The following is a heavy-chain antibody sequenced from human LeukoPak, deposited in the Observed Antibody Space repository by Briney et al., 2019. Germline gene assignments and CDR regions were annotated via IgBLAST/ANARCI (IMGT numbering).Heavy chain of an antibody. CDR1: GFTFSSYS. V-gene: IGHV3-21*01. J-gene: IGHJ4*02. D-gene: IGHD3-22*01. CDR3: ARDIRPNYYDSSGYLHFDY. Sequence: GGSLRLSCAASGFTFSSYSMNWVRQAPGKGLEWVSSISSSSSYIYYADSVKGRFTISRDNAKNSLYLQMNSLRAEDTAVYYWARDIRPNYYDSSGYLHFDYWGQGTLVTVSS. CDR2: ISSSSSYI.